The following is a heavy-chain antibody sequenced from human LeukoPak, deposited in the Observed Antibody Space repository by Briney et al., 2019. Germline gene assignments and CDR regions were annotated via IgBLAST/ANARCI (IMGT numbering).Heavy chain of an antibody. CDR1: GYTFTGYY. Sequence: ASVKVSCKASGYTFTGYYMHWVRQAPGQGLESMGWINPNSGGTNYAQKFQGRVTMTRDTSISTAYMELSRLRSDDTAVYYCARDGYSYGPDFDYWGQGTLVTVSS. D-gene: IGHD5-18*01. CDR2: INPNSGGT. V-gene: IGHV1-2*02. CDR3: ARDGYSYGPDFDY. J-gene: IGHJ4*02.